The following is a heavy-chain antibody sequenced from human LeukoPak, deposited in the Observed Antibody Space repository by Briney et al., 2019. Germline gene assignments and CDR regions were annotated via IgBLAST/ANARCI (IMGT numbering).Heavy chain of an antibody. CDR3: ARGVPYDFWSGYYSGGSPYYMDV. J-gene: IGHJ6*03. V-gene: IGHV4-59*12. D-gene: IGHD3-3*01. CDR1: GGSISSYY. Sequence: SSETLSLTCTVSGGSISSYYWSWIRQPPGKGLEWIGYIYYSGSTNYNPSLKSRVTISVDTSKNQFSLKLSSVTAADTAVYYCARGVPYDFWSGYYSGGSPYYMDVWGKGTTVTVSS. CDR2: IYYSGST.